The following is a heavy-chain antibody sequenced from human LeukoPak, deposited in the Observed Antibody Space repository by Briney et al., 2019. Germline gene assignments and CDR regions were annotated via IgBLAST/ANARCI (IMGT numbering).Heavy chain of an antibody. CDR2: IYHSGST. D-gene: IGHD1-26*01. J-gene: IGHJ4*02. V-gene: IGHV4-61*08. Sequence: SETLSLTCTVSGGSISSGDYYWSWIRQPPGKGLEWIGYIYHSGSTNYNPSLKSRVTISVDTSKNQFSLKLRSVTAADTAVYYCARSVLGPSTYQYRGSSHFDYWGQGTLVTVSS. CDR3: ARSVLGPSTYQYRGSSHFDY. CDR1: GGSISSGDYY.